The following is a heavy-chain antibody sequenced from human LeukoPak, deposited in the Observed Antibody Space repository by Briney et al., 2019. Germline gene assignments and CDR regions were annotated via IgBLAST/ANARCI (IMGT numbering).Heavy chain of an antibody. Sequence: QSGGSLRLSCAASGFTFSSYAMSWVRQAPGKGLEWVSAISGSGGSTYYADSVKGRFTISRDNSKNTLYLQMNSLRAEDTAVYYCARDQGYCSSTSCYNDYWGQGTLVTVSS. CDR3: ARDQGYCSSTSCYNDY. CDR1: GFTFSSYA. CDR2: ISGSGGST. D-gene: IGHD2-2*02. J-gene: IGHJ4*02. V-gene: IGHV3-23*01.